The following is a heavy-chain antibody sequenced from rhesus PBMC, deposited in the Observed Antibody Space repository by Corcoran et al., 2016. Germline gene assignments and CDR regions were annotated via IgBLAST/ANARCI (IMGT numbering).Heavy chain of an antibody. J-gene: IGHJ6*01. CDR2: IVGDTSYT. V-gene: IGHV3-115*02. Sequence: EVQLAESGGGLVQPGGYLRLSCAASGLTFSGYEMHWVRQAPGKGLESVSVIVGDTSYTHYADSVKGRFTISRDNAKNSLSLQMNSMRAEDTAVYYCARHRRYYGLDSWGQGVVVTVSS. CDR3: ARHRRYYGLDS. CDR1: GLTFSGYE.